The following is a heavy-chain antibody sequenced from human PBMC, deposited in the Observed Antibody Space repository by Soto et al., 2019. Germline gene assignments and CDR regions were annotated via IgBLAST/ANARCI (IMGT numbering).Heavy chain of an antibody. V-gene: IGHV1-69*01. J-gene: IGHJ6*02. CDR2: SIPIFGTA. CDR3: ARAHDYGDYVDYYYGMDV. Sequence: QVQLVQSGAEVKKPGSSVKVSCKASGGTFSSYAISWVRQAPGQGLEWMGGSIPIFGTANYAQKFQGRVTITADESTSTAYMELSSLRSEDTAVYYCARAHDYGDYVDYYYGMDVWGQGTTVTVSS. D-gene: IGHD4-17*01. CDR1: GGTFSSYA.